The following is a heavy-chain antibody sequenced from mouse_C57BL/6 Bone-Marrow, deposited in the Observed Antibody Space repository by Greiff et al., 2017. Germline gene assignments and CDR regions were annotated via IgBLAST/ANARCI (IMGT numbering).Heavy chain of an antibody. D-gene: IGHD6-1*01. CDR2: IYPGSGST. J-gene: IGHJ2*01. Sequence: QVQLQQPGAELVKPGASVKMSCKASGYTFTSYWITWVKQRPGQGLEWIGDIYPGSGSTNYNEKFKSKATLTVDKSSSTAYMQLSSLTSEDSAVYYCASSLDYWGQGTTLTVSS. CDR1: GYTFTSYW. V-gene: IGHV1-55*01. CDR3: ASSLDY.